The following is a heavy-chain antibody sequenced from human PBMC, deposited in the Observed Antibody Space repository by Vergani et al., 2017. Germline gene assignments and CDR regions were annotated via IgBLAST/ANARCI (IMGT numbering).Heavy chain of an antibody. J-gene: IGHJ4*02. V-gene: IGHV4-38-2*01. D-gene: IGHD3-9*01. CDR3: ARRSGIVYDIFSGTQYFFDF. CDR2: IYRTGRT. CDR1: GYSISSGYY. Sequence: QVQLQESGPGLVKPSETLSLTCVVSGYSISSGYYWGWIRQPPGKGLEWVASIYRTGRTHFNPSLKSRVTISVDTSNNHFSLRLNSLTAADTAVYYCARRSGIVYDIFSGTQYFFDFWGQGTLVTVSS.